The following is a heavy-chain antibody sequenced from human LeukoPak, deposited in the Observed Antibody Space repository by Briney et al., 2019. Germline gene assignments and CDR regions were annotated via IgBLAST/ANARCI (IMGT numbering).Heavy chain of an antibody. Sequence: SVKVSCKASGGTFSSYAISWVRQAPGQGLEWMGGIIPIFGTANYAQKFQGRVTITADESTSTAYMELSSLRAEDTAVYYCARVDFPFHYFDYWGQGTLVAVSS. V-gene: IGHV1-69*13. CDR1: GGTFSSYA. D-gene: IGHD3-16*01. CDR3: ARVDFPFHYFDY. J-gene: IGHJ4*02. CDR2: IIPIFGTA.